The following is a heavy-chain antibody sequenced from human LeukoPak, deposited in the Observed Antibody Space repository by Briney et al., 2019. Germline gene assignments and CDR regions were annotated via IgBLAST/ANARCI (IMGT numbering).Heavy chain of an antibody. CDR3: AKDPGYSYGYDY. Sequence: GGSLRLSCAASGFTFSSYAMSWVRQAPGKGLEWVSAISGSGGSTYYADSEKGRFTISRDNSKNTLYLQMNSLRAEDTAVYYCAKDPGYSYGYDYWGQGTLVTVSS. V-gene: IGHV3-23*01. D-gene: IGHD5-18*01. J-gene: IGHJ4*02. CDR2: ISGSGGST. CDR1: GFTFSSYA.